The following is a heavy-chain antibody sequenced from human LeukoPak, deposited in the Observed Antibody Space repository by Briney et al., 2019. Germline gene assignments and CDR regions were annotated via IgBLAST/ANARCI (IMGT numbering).Heavy chain of an antibody. CDR3: ARVNGYNIDY. Sequence: TLSLTCTVSGGSIRRADYYWGWIRQSPGKGLEWIGSIYHSGSTYYNPSLQSRVTKSVGPSKNQFSLNLSSVTAADTAVYYCARVNGYNIDYWGQGTLVTVSS. CDR1: GGSIRRADYY. J-gene: IGHJ4*02. D-gene: IGHD5-24*01. V-gene: IGHV4-39*07. CDR2: IYHSGST.